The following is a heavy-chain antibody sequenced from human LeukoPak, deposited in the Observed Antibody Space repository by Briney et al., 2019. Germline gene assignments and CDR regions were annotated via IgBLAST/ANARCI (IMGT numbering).Heavy chain of an antibody. CDR1: GGYISTPNNF. J-gene: IGHJ5*01. V-gene: IGHV4-39*01. CDR2: LHFRANT. Sequence: SETLSLTCSVSGGYISTPNNFWAWIRQPPGKGLEWVASLHFRANTYTNPSLDSRVTISVDTSKNQLSLKLRSVTAADTAIYYCARLVRFKNWFDSWGQGTLVTVSS. CDR3: ARLVRFKNWFDS.